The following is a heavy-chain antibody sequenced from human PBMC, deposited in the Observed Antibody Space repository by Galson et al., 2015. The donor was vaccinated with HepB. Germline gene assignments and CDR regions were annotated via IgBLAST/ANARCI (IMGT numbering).Heavy chain of an antibody. J-gene: IGHJ6*02. CDR2: IWYDGSNK. CDR1: GFTFSSYG. Sequence: SLRLSCAASGFTFSSYGMHWVRQAPGKGLEWVAVIWYDGSNKYYADSVKGRFTISRDNSKNTLYLQMNSLRAEDTAVYYRAKSILTGYPPNYYYYGMDVWGQGTTVTVSS. V-gene: IGHV3-33*06. D-gene: IGHD3-9*01. CDR3: AKSILTGYPPNYYYYGMDV.